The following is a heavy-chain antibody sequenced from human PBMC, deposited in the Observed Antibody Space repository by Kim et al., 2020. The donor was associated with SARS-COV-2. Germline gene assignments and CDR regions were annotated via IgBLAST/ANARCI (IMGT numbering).Heavy chain of an antibody. V-gene: IGHV1-18*01. CDR3: ASGDIFTGNDDYFDS. J-gene: IGHJ4*02. CDR2: ISAYNGKT. Sequence: ASVKVSCRASGYTFTTSGIHWVRQAPGQGLEWMGWISAYNGKTDYAQKFQGRVTMTTDTSTRTAYLDLRSLRSDDTADYYCASGDIFTGNDDYFDSWGQGTLVTVSS. CDR1: GYTFTTSG. D-gene: IGHD3-9*01.